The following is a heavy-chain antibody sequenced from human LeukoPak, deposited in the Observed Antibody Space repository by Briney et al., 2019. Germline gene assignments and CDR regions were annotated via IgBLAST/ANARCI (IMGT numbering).Heavy chain of an antibody. V-gene: IGHV3-74*01. D-gene: IGHD1-26*01. CDR1: GFTFSRYW. Sequence: PGASLRLSCAASGFTFSRYWMHWVRQAPGKGVVCVSRITSDGSSTSYADSVRGRFTISRDNAKNTVYLQMNSLRPEDTAVYYCARDLTGAVFDFWGQGTLVTVSS. CDR2: ITSDGSST. J-gene: IGHJ4*02. CDR3: ARDLTGAVFDF.